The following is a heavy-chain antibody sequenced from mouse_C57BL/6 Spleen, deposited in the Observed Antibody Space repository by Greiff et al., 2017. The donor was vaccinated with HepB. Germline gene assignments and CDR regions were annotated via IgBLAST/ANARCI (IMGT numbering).Heavy chain of an antibody. CDR2: IYPGDGDT. Sequence: VQLQQSGPELVKPGASVKISCKASGYAFSSSWMNWVKQRPGKGLEWIGRIYPGDGDTNYNGKFKGKATLTADKSSSTAYMQLSSLTSEDSAVYFGARGYYGSSYDDYWGQGTTLTVSS. V-gene: IGHV1-82*01. CDR3: ARGYYGSSYDDY. J-gene: IGHJ2*01. CDR1: GYAFSSSW. D-gene: IGHD1-1*01.